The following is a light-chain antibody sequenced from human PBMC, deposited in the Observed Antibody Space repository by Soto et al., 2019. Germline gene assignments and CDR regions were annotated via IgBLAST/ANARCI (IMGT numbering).Light chain of an antibody. CDR3: QQYDRSAPGLT. CDR1: QSVSSSY. J-gene: IGKJ3*01. CDR2: VAS. V-gene: IGKV3-20*01. Sequence: EIVLTQSPGTLSLSPGERATLSCRASQSVSSSYLAWYQQKPGQAPRLLIYVASTRATGIPDRFSGSASGTDFPLTISRLDPEYFAVYYCQQYDRSAPGLTFGPGTKVDIK.